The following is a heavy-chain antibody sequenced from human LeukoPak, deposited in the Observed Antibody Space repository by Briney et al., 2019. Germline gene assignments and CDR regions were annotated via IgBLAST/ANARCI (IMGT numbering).Heavy chain of an antibody. Sequence: SGGSLRLSCAASGFTFSSYGMHWVRQAPGKGLEWVAFIRSDGSNKYYADSVKGRFTISRDNSKNTLYLQMNSLRTEDTAMYYCAKGVTIFGVVIKGYFDYWGQGTPVTVSS. CDR1: GFTFSSYG. V-gene: IGHV3-30*02. CDR3: AKGVTIFGVVIKGYFDY. D-gene: IGHD3-3*01. J-gene: IGHJ4*03. CDR2: IRSDGSNK.